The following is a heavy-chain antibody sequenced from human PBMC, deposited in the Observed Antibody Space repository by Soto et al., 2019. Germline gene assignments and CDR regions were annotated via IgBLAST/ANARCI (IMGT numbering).Heavy chain of an antibody. Sequence: PGGSLRLSCAASGFTFSSYSMNWVRQAPGKGLEWVSSISSSSSYIYYADSVKGRFTISRDNAKNSLYLQMNSLRAEDTAVYYCAREDSSGWYGGYYYYYGMDVWGQGTTVTV. CDR3: AREDSSGWYGGYYYYYGMDV. J-gene: IGHJ6*02. CDR2: ISSSSSYI. CDR1: GFTFSSYS. V-gene: IGHV3-21*01. D-gene: IGHD6-19*01.